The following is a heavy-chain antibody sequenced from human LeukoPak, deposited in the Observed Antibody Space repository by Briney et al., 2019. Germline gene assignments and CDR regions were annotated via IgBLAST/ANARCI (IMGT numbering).Heavy chain of an antibody. V-gene: IGHV4-59*08. D-gene: IGHD1-1*01. J-gene: IGHJ4*02. CDR2: VSYSGRT. CDR1: GASISNYY. Sequence: SETLSLTCTVSGASISNYYWSWIRQLPGKGLECIGYVSYSGRTNHNPSLKSRVTISADTSKNQFSLKLTSVTAAGTAVYYCARHERGAENLDYWGQGTLVTVSS. CDR3: ARHERGAENLDY.